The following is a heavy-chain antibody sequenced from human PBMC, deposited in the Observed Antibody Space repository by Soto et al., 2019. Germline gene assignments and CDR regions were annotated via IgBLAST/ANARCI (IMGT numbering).Heavy chain of an antibody. J-gene: IGHJ4*02. CDR1: GFTFSSYA. V-gene: IGHV3-23*01. CDR2: ISGSGGST. Sequence: GGSLRLSCAASGFTFSSYAMSWVRQAPGKGLEWVSAISGSGGSTYYADSVKGRFTISRDNSKNTLYLQMNSLRAEDTAVYYCAKGEFFRRHPHTFDYWGQGTLVTVSS. CDR3: AKGEFFRRHPHTFDY. D-gene: IGHD3-3*01.